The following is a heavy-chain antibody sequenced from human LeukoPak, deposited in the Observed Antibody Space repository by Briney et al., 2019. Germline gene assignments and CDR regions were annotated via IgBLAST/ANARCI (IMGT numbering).Heavy chain of an antibody. D-gene: IGHD3-22*01. J-gene: IGHJ4*02. Sequence: GGSLRLSCAASGFTVSSNYMSWVRQAPGKGLEWVSVIYSGGSTYYADSVKGRFTISRDNSKNTLYLRMNSLRAEDTAVYYCARATYYYDSSGYYVFYFDNWGQGTLVTVSS. CDR1: GFTVSSNY. CDR3: ARATYYYDSSGYYVFYFDN. V-gene: IGHV3-53*01. CDR2: IYSGGST.